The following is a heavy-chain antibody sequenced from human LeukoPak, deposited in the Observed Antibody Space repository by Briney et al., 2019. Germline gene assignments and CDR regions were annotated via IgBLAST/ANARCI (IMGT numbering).Heavy chain of an antibody. CDR1: GGSFSGYY. J-gene: IGHJ6*03. V-gene: IGHV4-34*01. CDR2: INHGGST. CDR3: ARGQAAMASYYYYMDV. Sequence: SGTLSLTCAVYGGSFSGYYWSWIRQPPGKGLEWIGEINHGGSTNYNASLKSRVTISVDTSKNQFSLKLSSVTAADTAVYYCARGQAAMASYYYYMDVWGKGTTVTVSS. D-gene: IGHD5-18*01.